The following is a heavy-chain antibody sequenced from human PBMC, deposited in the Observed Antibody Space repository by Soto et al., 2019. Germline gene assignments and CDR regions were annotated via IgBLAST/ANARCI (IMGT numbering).Heavy chain of an antibody. CDR3: ACMYYDILTGPYYYGMDV. Sequence: GASVKVSCKASGGTFSSYAISWVRQAPGQGLEWMGGIIPIFGTANYAQKFQGRVTITADESTSTAYMELSSLRSEDTAVYYCACMYYDILTGPYYYGMDVWGQGTTVTVSS. D-gene: IGHD3-9*01. V-gene: IGHV1-69*13. CDR2: IIPIFGTA. CDR1: GGTFSSYA. J-gene: IGHJ6*02.